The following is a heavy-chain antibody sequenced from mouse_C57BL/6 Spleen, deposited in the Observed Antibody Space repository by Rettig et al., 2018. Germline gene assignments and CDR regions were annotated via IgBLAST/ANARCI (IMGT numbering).Heavy chain of an antibody. D-gene: IGHD2-3*01. J-gene: IGHJ4*01. CDR3: ARGGWSMFCALDY. V-gene: IGHV1-39*01. Sequence: WVKQSNGKSLEWIGIINPNYGTTSYNQKFKGKATLTVDQSSSTVYMQLNSLTSEDSAVYFCARGGWSMFCALDYWGQGTSVTVSS. CDR2: INPNYGTT.